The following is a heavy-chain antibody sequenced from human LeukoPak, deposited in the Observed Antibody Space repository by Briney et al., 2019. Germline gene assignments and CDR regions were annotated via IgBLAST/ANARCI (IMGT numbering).Heavy chain of an antibody. D-gene: IGHD2-2*01. V-gene: IGHV1-69*06. J-gene: IGHJ6*03. CDR2: IIPIFGTA. CDR1: GDTFSTYA. Sequence: GASVKVSCKASGDTFSTYAITWVRQAPGRGLEWMGTIIPIFGTATYAQKLQGRVTLTADRSTSTAYMELSSLRSEDTAVYYCARRQGGCSSTSCSIQETYFYDYMDVWGKGTTVTVSS. CDR3: ARRQGGCSSTSCSIQETYFYDYMDV.